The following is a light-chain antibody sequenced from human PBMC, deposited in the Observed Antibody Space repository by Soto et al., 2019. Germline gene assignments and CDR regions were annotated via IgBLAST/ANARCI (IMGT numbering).Light chain of an antibody. CDR1: SSDVGGYIS. CDR3: SSYTSSRIRV. CDR2: DVS. Sequence: QSVLTQPASVSGSPGQSITISCTGTSSDVGGYISVSWYQQHPGKAPKLMIYDVSNRPSGVSNRFSGSKSGNTASLTISGLQAEDEADYYCSSYTSSRIRVFRTGTKGTVL. V-gene: IGLV2-14*01. J-gene: IGLJ1*01.